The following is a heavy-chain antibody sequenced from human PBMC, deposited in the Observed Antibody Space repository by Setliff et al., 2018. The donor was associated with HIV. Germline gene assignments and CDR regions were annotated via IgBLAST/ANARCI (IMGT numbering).Heavy chain of an antibody. CDR3: AKDGVTDGSGSYFDY. CDR1: GFTFSTYW. V-gene: IGHV3-74*01. D-gene: IGHD3-10*01. J-gene: IGHJ4*02. CDR2: INSDGSTT. Sequence: GGSLRLSCAASGFTFSTYWMHWVRQAPGKGLVWVSRINSDGSTTSYADSVKGRFTISRDNAKNTLYLRMNSLRAEDTAVYYCAKDGVTDGSGSYFDYWGQGTLVTVSS.